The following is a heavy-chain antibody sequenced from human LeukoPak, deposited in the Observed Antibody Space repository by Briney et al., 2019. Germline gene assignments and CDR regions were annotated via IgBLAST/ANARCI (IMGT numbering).Heavy chain of an antibody. J-gene: IGHJ4*02. CDR2: IKQDGSEK. CDR1: GFTFTSSG. Sequence: PGGSLRLSCVVPGFTFTSSGMSWVRQAPGKGLEWVANIKQDGSEKYYVDSVKGRFTISRDNAKNSLYLQMNSLRAEDTAVYYCAREWELLDYWGQGTLVTVSS. D-gene: IGHD1-26*01. CDR3: AREWELLDY. V-gene: IGHV3-7*01.